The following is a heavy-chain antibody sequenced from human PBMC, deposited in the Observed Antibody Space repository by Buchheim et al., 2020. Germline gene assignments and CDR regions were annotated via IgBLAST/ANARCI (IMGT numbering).Heavy chain of an antibody. CDR2: IDWDDDK. Sequence: QVNLKESGPALVKPTQTLTLTCTVSGFSFSTSGVCWSWIRQPPGKALEWLAHIDWDDDKFYSTSLKTRLIISKDTSKNQLVLTMTKMDPVDTATYYCARMAHVDTAMDYWGQGTL. D-gene: IGHD5-18*01. V-gene: IGHV2-70*04. CDR3: ARMAHVDTAMDY. J-gene: IGHJ4*02. CDR1: GFSFSTSGVC.